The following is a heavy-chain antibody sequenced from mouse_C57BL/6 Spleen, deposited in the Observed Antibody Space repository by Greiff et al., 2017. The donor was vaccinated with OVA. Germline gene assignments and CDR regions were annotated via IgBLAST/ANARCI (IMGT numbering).Heavy chain of an antibody. CDR3: AREYYGSSPYYYAMDY. V-gene: IGHV5-16*01. Sequence: EVQLQESEGGLVQPGSSMKLSCTASGFTFSDYYMAWVRQVPEKGLEWVANINYDGSSTYYLDSLKSRFIISRDNAKNILYLQMSSLKSEDTATYYCAREYYGSSPYYYAMDYWGQGTSVTVSS. CDR2: INYDGSST. J-gene: IGHJ4*01. D-gene: IGHD1-1*01. CDR1: GFTFSDYY.